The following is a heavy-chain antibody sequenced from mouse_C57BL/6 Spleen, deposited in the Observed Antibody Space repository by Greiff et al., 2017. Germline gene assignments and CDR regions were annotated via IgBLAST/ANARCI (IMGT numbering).Heavy chain of an antibody. J-gene: IGHJ2*01. CDR2: ISDGGSYT. Sequence: EVHLVESGGGLVKPGGSLKLSCAASGFTFSSYAMSWVRQTPEKRLEWVATISDGGSYTYYPDNVKGRFTISRDNAKNNLYLQMGHLKSEDTAMYYCAREDSSGPDYWGEGTTLTVSS. V-gene: IGHV5-4*01. CDR3: AREDSSGPDY. D-gene: IGHD3-2*02. CDR1: GFTFSSYA.